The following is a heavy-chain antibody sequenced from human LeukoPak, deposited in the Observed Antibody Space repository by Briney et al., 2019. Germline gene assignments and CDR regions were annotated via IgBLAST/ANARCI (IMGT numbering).Heavy chain of an antibody. V-gene: IGHV3-48*03. Sequence: GGSLRLSCAASGFTFSSYEMNWVRQAPGKGLEWVSYISSSGSTIYYADSVKGRFTISRDNAKNSLYLQMNSLRAEDTALYYCARGFSTYAMGKIDYWGQGTLVTVSS. J-gene: IGHJ4*02. CDR1: GFTFSSYE. CDR2: ISSSGSTI. CDR3: ARGFSTYAMGKIDY. D-gene: IGHD2-8*01.